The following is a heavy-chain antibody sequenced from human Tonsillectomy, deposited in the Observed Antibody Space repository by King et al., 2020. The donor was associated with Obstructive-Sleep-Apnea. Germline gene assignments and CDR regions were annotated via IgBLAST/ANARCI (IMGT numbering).Heavy chain of an antibody. V-gene: IGHV1-18*04. CDR3: ARGWGVPAVMVGSGGDYGLDV. CDR1: GYTFTSYA. J-gene: IGHJ6*02. CDR2: ISGYNGNT. Sequence: QLVQSGAEVKKPGASVKVSCKASGYTFTSYAINWVRQAPGQGLEWMGWISGYNGNTNYAQKLQGRVTMTTDTSTSTAYMELRTLRSDDTAVYYCARGWGVPAVMVGSGGDYGLDVWGQGTTVTVSS. D-gene: IGHD2-2*01.